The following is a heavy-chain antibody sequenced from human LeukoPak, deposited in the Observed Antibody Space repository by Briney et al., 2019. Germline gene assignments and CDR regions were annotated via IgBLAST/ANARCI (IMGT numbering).Heavy chain of an antibody. CDR1: GYTFTSYD. Sequence: GASVKVSCKASGYTFTSYDINWVRQAPGQGPEWMGGIIPIFGTANYAQKFQGRVTITADKSTSTAYMELSSLRSEVTAVYYCARPNDYGDQSFDYWGQGTLVTVSS. CDR2: IIPIFGTA. J-gene: IGHJ4*02. V-gene: IGHV1-69*06. D-gene: IGHD4-17*01. CDR3: ARPNDYGDQSFDY.